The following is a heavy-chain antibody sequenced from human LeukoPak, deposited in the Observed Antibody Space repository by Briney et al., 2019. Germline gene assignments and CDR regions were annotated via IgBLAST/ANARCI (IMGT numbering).Heavy chain of an antibody. D-gene: IGHD6-13*01. Sequence: GASVKVSCKASGYTFTGYYMHWVRQAPGQGLEWMGWINPNSGGTNYAQKFQGRVTMTRDTSISTAYMELSRLRSDDTVAYYCARGSIAAAGDYYYYGMDVWGQGTTVTVSS. V-gene: IGHV1-2*02. CDR1: GYTFTGYY. J-gene: IGHJ6*02. CDR3: ARGSIAAAGDYYYYGMDV. CDR2: INPNSGGT.